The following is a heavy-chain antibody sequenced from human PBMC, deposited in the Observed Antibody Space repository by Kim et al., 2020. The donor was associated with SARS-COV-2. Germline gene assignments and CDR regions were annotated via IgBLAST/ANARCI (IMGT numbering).Heavy chain of an antibody. CDR2: INPNNGDT. Sequence: ASVKVSCKASGYTFTGYYIHWVRQAPGQGLEWMAWINPNNGDTNFAQKFKGRVTMTRDTSITTVYMELSRLKSDDTAVYYCARPRAGGGTGYFDYWGQG. CDR3: ARPRAGGGTGYFDY. J-gene: IGHJ4*02. D-gene: IGHD6-13*01. CDR1: GYTFTGYY. V-gene: IGHV1-2*02.